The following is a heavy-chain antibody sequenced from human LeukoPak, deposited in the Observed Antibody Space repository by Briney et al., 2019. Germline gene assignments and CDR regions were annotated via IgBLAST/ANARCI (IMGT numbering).Heavy chain of an antibody. Sequence: SETLSLTCAVYGGSFSAYSWTWMRQPPGKGREWIGEINHSGGTNHNPSLQSRVSISRDSSNNQISLKLRSVTAADTAVYYCAGPQAGAAFEIWSQGTMVTVSS. V-gene: IGHV4-34*01. CDR1: GGSFSAYS. D-gene: IGHD6-13*01. CDR2: INHSGGT. J-gene: IGHJ3*02. CDR3: AGPQAGAAFEI.